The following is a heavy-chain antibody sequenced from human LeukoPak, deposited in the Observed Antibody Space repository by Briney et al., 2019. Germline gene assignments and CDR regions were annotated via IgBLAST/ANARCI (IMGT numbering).Heavy chain of an antibody. CDR3: ARVFVYDSLSDLDY. V-gene: IGHV3-74*01. Sequence: PGGSLRLSCAASGFTFSSYWMHWVRQAPGKGLVWVSRMNSDGSTTSYADSVKGRFTISRDNAKNTLYLQMNSLRAEDTAVHYCARVFVYDSLSDLDYWGQGTLVTVSS. CDR1: GFTFSSYW. D-gene: IGHD5/OR15-5a*01. J-gene: IGHJ4*02. CDR2: MNSDGSTT.